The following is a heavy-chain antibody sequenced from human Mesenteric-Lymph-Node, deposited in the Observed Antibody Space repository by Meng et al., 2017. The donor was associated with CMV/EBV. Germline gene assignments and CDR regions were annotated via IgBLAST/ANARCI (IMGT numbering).Heavy chain of an antibody. CDR2: ISGSGGST. CDR1: GFTFSSYA. Sequence: GESLKISCAASGFTFSSYAMSWVRQAPGKGLEWVSAISGSGGSTYYADSVKGRFTISRDNYRNTLSLQMNSLRAEDTAVYYCAKGFCSTTSCYEGGHYYYALDVWGQGTTVTVSS. J-gene: IGHJ6*02. V-gene: IGHV3-23*01. CDR3: AKGFCSTTSCYEGGHYYYALDV. D-gene: IGHD2-2*01.